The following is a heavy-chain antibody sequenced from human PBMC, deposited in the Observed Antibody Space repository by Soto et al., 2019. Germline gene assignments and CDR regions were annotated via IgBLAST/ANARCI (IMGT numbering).Heavy chain of an antibody. CDR2: IYYSGST. D-gene: IGHD1-26*01. CDR3: ARDLLRQVGPDAFDI. J-gene: IGHJ3*02. V-gene: IGHV4-31*03. Sequence: SETLSLTCTVSGGSISSGGYYWSWIRQHPGKGLEWIGYIYYSGSTYYNPSLKSRVTISVDTSKNQFSLKLSSVTAADTAVYYCARDLLRQVGPDAFDIWGQGTMVTVSS. CDR1: GGSISSGGYY.